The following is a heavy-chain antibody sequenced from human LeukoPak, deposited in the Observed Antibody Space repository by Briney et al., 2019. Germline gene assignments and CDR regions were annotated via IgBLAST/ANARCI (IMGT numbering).Heavy chain of an antibody. CDR1: GFTFSNYA. Sequence: GGSLRLSCAASGFTFSNYAMHWVRQAPGKGLEWVAVISYDGTNKYYADSVKGRFTISRDNSKNTMYLKMNSMRAEDTAMYYCARGYCSGGSCYSDYWGQGTLVTVSS. D-gene: IGHD2-15*01. J-gene: IGHJ4*02. V-gene: IGHV3-30-3*01. CDR3: ARGYCSGGSCYSDY. CDR2: ISYDGTNK.